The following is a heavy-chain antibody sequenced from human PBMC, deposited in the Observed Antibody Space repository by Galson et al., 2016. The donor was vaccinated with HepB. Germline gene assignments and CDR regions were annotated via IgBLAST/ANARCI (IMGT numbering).Heavy chain of an antibody. Sequence: SLRLSCAASGFNFRNFAMSWVRQAAGKGLEWVASVNNGGNPYYADSVKGRFIMSRDNSKNTVYLQMNNLRDEDTAIYFCARGTKRFCSGSNCYPLDHWGQGTLVTVSS. D-gene: IGHD2-15*01. J-gene: IGHJ4*02. CDR2: VNNGGNP. CDR3: ARGTKRFCSGSNCYPLDH. V-gene: IGHV3-23*01. CDR1: GFNFRNFA.